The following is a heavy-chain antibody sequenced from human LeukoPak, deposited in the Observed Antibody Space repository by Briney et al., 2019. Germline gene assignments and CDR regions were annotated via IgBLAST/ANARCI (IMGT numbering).Heavy chain of an antibody. V-gene: IGHV4-38-2*01. CDR1: GYSISSGYY. CDR2: IYHSGST. Sequence: PSETLSLTCAVSGYSISSGYYWGWIRQPPGKGLEWIGSIYHSGSTYYNPSLKSRVTISVDTSKNHFSLKLSSVTAADPAVYYCARHNYCSSTSCFHMDVWGKGTTVTVSS. D-gene: IGHD2-2*01. CDR3: ARHNYCSSTSCFHMDV. J-gene: IGHJ6*03.